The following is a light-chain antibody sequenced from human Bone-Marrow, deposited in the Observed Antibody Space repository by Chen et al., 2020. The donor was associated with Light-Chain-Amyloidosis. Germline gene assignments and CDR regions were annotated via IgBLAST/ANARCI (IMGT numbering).Light chain of an antibody. Sequence: DVVLTQSPLSLPVTLGQPASISCRPNQSLVYSDGDTYLNWFHQRPGQSPRRLIYKVSNRDSGVPDRFSGSGSGTDFTLKISRVEAEDVGIYYCRQALQTPPTFGQGTKLEIK. CDR2: KVS. CDR1: QSLVYSDGDTY. CDR3: RQALQTPPT. J-gene: IGKJ2*01. V-gene: IGKV2-30*01.